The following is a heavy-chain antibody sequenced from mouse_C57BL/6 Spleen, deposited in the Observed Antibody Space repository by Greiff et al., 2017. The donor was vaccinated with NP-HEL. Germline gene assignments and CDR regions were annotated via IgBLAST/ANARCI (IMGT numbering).Heavy chain of an antibody. CDR1: GFTFSNYW. CDR3: TDYYGSSNWYFDV. J-gene: IGHJ1*03. V-gene: IGHV6-3*01. D-gene: IGHD1-1*01. CDR2: IRLKSDNYAT. Sequence: EVNVVESGGGLVQPGGSMKLSCVASGFTFSNYWMNWVRQSPEKGLEWVAQIRLKSDNYATHYAESVKGRFTILKEDDKSSVYLQMINLRAEDTGIYYCTDYYGSSNWYFDVWGTGTTVTVSS.